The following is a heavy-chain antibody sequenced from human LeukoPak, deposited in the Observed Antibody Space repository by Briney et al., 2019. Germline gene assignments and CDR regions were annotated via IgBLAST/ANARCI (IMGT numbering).Heavy chain of an antibody. CDR1: GFTFSSYS. CDR3: AKDFGSSSGYWDDAFDI. V-gene: IGHV3-48*01. D-gene: IGHD3-22*01. J-gene: IGHJ3*02. CDR2: VSSGSNTI. Sequence: GGSLRLSCAASGFTFSSYSMNWVRQAPGKGLEWVSYVSSGSNTIYYAESVKGRFTISRDNSKNTLYLQMNSLRAEDTAVYYCAKDFGSSSGYWDDAFDIWGQGTMVTVSS.